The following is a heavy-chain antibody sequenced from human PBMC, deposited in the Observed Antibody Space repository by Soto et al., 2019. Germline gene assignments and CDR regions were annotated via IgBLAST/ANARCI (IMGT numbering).Heavy chain of an antibody. CDR3: AKAGYYDTSGFYYYFHY. Sequence: SLRLSCVVSGFSFSSCGMHWLRQAPGKGLEWVAAIAYDGSDIHYVDSVEGRFTISRDNSKNTLYLQMNSPRPEDTAVYYCAKAGYYDTSGFYYYFHYWGQGTQVTVSS. D-gene: IGHD3-22*01. CDR1: GFSFSSCG. J-gene: IGHJ4*02. V-gene: IGHV3-30*18. CDR2: IAYDGSDI.